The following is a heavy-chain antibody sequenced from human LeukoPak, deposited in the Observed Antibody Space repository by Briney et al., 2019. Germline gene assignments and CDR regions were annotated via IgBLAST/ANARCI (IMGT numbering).Heavy chain of an antibody. CDR2: SFYTGST. D-gene: IGHD3-22*01. V-gene: IGHV4-59*01. Sequence: SETLSLTCTVSGGSISPYYWSWIRQPPGKGLEWIGCSFYTGSTNYNPSLKTRVTMSVDTSKNLFSLKLSSVTAADTAVYYCARSPNFYYDGSGSFDIWGQGTMVIVSS. J-gene: IGHJ3*02. CDR3: ARSPNFYYDGSGSFDI. CDR1: GGSISPYY.